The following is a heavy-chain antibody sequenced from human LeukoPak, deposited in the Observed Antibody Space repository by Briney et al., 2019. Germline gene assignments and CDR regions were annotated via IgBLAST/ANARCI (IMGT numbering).Heavy chain of an antibody. CDR2: ISGSGVST. D-gene: IGHD1-7*01. CDR3: AKDERNWNYNLASQTYD. J-gene: IGHJ4*02. Sequence: GGSLRLSCAASGFRFSNYAMSWVRQAPGKGLEWVSAISGSGVSTYYADSMKGRFTVSRDNSKNTLYLQMSSLRAEDTAVYYCAKDERNWNYNLASQTYDWGQGTLVTVSS. CDR1: GFRFSNYA. V-gene: IGHV3-23*01.